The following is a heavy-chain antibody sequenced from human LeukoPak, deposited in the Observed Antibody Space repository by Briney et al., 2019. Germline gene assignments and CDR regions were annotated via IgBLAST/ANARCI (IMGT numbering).Heavy chain of an antibody. CDR2: IHHSGST. D-gene: IGHD6-13*01. Sequence: TSETLSLTCIVSGYSISSGYYWGWIRQPPGKGLEWIGNIHHSGSTYYNPSLKSRVTISVDTSKNQLSLKLSSVTAADTAVYYCARVAAGIGFFQHWGLGTLVTVSS. V-gene: IGHV4-38-2*02. CDR1: GYSISSGYY. J-gene: IGHJ1*01. CDR3: ARVAAGIGFFQH.